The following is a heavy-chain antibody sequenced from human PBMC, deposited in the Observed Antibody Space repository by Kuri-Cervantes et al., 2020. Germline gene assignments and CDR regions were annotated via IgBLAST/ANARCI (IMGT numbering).Heavy chain of an antibody. Sequence: GESLKISCAASGFTFNTYAMHWVRQAPGKGLEWVAVISFDGYNHYYADSVKGRFTISRDNSKSTVYLQMNSLRAEDTALYYCAKDTNWGFDYWGLGTLVTVSS. CDR2: ISFDGYNH. D-gene: IGHD7-27*01. CDR3: AKDTNWGFDY. J-gene: IGHJ4*02. CDR1: GFTFNTYA. V-gene: IGHV3-30-3*01.